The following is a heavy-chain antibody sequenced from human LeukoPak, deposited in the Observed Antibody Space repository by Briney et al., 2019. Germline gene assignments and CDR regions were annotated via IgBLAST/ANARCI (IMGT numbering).Heavy chain of an antibody. CDR3: AKIAGYSGYEDFDY. J-gene: IGHJ4*02. V-gene: IGHV3-30*18. CDR2: ISYDGSNE. Sequence: PGGSLRLSCAASGFTFSSYGMHWVRQAPGKGLEWVAVISYDGSNEYYADSVKGRFTISRDNSKNTLYLQMNSLRAEDTAVYYCAKIAGYSGYEDFDYWGQGTLVTVSS. CDR1: GFTFSSYG. D-gene: IGHD5-12*01.